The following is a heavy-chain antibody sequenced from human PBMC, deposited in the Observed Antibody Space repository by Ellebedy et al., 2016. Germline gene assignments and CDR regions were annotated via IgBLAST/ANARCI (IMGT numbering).Heavy chain of an antibody. Sequence: GESLKISCAASGFTFSSYNMNWVRQAPGKGLEWVSSISGSSSFIFYTDSVKGRFTISRDNARNSLSLQMNSLRAEDTAVYYCAREKIITMIVVRINYGMDVWGQGSTVTVSS. CDR1: GFTFSSYN. V-gene: IGHV3-21*06. D-gene: IGHD3-22*01. CDR2: ISGSSSFI. CDR3: AREKIITMIVVRINYGMDV. J-gene: IGHJ6*02.